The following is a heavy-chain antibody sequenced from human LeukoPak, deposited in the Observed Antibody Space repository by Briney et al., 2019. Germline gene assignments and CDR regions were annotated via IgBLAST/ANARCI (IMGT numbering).Heavy chain of an antibody. Sequence: GASVKVSCKASGYTFTSYGISWVRQAPGQGLEWMGWISAYNGNTNYAQKLQGRVTMTTDTSTSTAYMELRSLRSDDTAVYYWARVPSRITMVRGENYWGQGTLVTVSS. CDR3: ARVPSRITMVRGENY. CDR2: ISAYNGNT. J-gene: IGHJ4*02. CDR1: GYTFTSYG. V-gene: IGHV1-18*01. D-gene: IGHD3-10*01.